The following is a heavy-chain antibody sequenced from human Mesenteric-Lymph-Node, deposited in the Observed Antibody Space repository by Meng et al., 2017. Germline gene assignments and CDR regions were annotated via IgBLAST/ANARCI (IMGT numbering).Heavy chain of an antibody. CDR1: GFTFSDHY. J-gene: IGHJ6*02. CDR3: ARNKRITILGIPYGMDV. CDR2: ISDSGADI. V-gene: IGHV3-11*01. D-gene: IGHD3-9*01. Sequence: GESLKISCAVSGFTFSDHYMTWVRQAPGKGLEWVSYISDSGADIYYADSVKGRFIISRDNAKNSLYLQMFGLRDEDTAVYYCARNKRITILGIPYGMDVWGQGTTVTVSS.